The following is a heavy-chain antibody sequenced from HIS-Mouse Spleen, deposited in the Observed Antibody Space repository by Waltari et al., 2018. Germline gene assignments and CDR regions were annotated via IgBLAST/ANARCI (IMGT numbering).Heavy chain of an antibody. J-gene: IGHJ4*02. D-gene: IGHD3-10*01. CDR3: EGVYGSGSYYFDY. CDR1: GFTFSSYG. CDR2: ISYDGSNK. Sequence: QVQLVESGGGVVQPGRSLRLSCAASGFTFSSYGMHWVRQAPGKGLGGVAVISYDGSNKYYADSVKGRFTISRDNSKNPLYLQMNSLRAEDTAVYYCEGVYGSGSYYFDYWGQGTLVTVSS. V-gene: IGHV3-30*03.